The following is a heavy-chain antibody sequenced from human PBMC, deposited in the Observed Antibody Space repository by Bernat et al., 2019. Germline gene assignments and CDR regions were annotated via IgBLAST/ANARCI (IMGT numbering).Heavy chain of an antibody. J-gene: IGHJ4*02. CDR2: IYYSGST. Sequence: QVQLQESGPGLVKPSETLSLTCTVSGGSISSYYWSWIRQPPGKGLEWIGYIYYSGSTNYNPSLKSRVTISVDTSKNQFSLKLSSVTAADTAVYYCARRDHEDFDYWGQGTLVTVSS. D-gene: IGHD1-14*01. CDR3: ARRDHEDFDY. CDR1: GGSISSYY. V-gene: IGHV4-59*08.